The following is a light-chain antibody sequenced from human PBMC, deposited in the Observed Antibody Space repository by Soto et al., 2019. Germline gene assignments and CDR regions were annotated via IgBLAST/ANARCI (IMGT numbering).Light chain of an antibody. Sequence: EIVLTQSPGTLSLSPGERATLSCRASQSVSSSYLAWYQQKPGQAPRLLIYGASSRATGIPDRFSGSGSGTDSTLTISRLEPEDVAVYYCQQYGSSSYTFGQGTKLEIK. V-gene: IGKV3-20*01. CDR3: QQYGSSSYT. CDR2: GAS. J-gene: IGKJ2*01. CDR1: QSVSSSY.